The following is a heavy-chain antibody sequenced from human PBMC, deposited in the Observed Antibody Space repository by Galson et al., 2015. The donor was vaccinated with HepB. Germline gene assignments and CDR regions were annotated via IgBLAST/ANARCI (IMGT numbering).Heavy chain of an antibody. D-gene: IGHD1-26*01. J-gene: IGHJ3*02. CDR3: ASLLGRNAFDI. Sequence: SVKVSCKASGYTFTSYYMHWVRQAPGQGLEWMGIINPSGGSTSYAQKFQGRVTMTRDTSTSTVYMELSSLRSEDAAVYYCASLLGRNAFDIWGQGTMVTVSS. CDR2: INPSGGST. V-gene: IGHV1-46*01. CDR1: GYTFTSYY.